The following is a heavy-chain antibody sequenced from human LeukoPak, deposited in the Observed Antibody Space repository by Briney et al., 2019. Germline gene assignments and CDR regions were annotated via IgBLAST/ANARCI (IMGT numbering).Heavy chain of an antibody. Sequence: GGSLRLSCAASGFTFSSYAMSWVRQAPGKGLEWVSAISGSGGSTYYADSVKGRFTISRDDSKNTLYLQMNSLRAVDTAVYYCVWFGEFFDYWGQGTLVTVSS. V-gene: IGHV3-23*01. D-gene: IGHD3-10*01. CDR3: VWFGEFFDY. J-gene: IGHJ4*02. CDR2: ISGSGGST. CDR1: GFTFSSYA.